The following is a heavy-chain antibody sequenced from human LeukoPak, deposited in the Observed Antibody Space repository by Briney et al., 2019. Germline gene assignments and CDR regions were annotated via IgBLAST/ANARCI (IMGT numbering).Heavy chain of an antibody. Sequence: PGGSLRLSCAASGFTFSSHGMSWVRQAPGKGLEWVSAISGSGGSTYYADSVKGRFTISRDNSKNTLYLQMNSLRAEDTAVYYCAKDRITFTYGSFAGSWGQGALVTVSS. J-gene: IGHJ5*02. CDR1: GFTFSSHG. CDR2: ISGSGGST. V-gene: IGHV3-23*01. D-gene: IGHD3-10*01. CDR3: AKDRITFTYGSFAGS.